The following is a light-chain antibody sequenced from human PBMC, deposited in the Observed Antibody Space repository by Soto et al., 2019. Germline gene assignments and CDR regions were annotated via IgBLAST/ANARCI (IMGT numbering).Light chain of an antibody. V-gene: IGKV3-20*01. CDR3: QQYGSSTWT. CDR2: GAS. Sequence: EIVLTQSPAILSVSPGERATLSCRASQSISRSLAWYQQKPGQAPRLLIYGASSRATGIPDRFSGSGSGTDFTLTISRLEPEDFAVYYCQQYGSSTWTFGQGTKVDI. J-gene: IGKJ1*01. CDR1: QSISRS.